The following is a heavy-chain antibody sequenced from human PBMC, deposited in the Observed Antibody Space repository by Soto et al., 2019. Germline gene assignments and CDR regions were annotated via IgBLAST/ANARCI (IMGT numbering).Heavy chain of an antibody. CDR3: ARSSHKESWFDP. CDR2: IYSSGST. V-gene: IGHV4-4*07. CDR1: GGSVSNFY. D-gene: IGHD6-13*01. J-gene: IGHJ5*02. Sequence: KPSETLSLTCTVSGGSVSNFYWNWIRQPAGKGLEWIGRIYSSGSTNYNPSLRSRVTMSVDTSKNQFSLKLNSVTAADTAGYYCARSSHKESWFDPWGQGTLVTVSS.